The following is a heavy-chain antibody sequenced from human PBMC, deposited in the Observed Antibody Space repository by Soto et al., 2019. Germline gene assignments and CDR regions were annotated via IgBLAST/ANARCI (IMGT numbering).Heavy chain of an antibody. CDR1: GFTFSGSA. CDR2: IRSKANSYAT. V-gene: IGHV3-73*01. Sequence: EVQLVESGGGLVQPGGSLKLSCAASGFTFSGSAMHWVRQASGKGLEWVGRIRSKANSYATAYAASVKGRFTISRDDSKNTAYLKMNSLKTEDTAVYYCTRTVGGYFDWPPKNWFDPWGQGTLVTVSS. J-gene: IGHJ5*02. D-gene: IGHD3-9*01. CDR3: TRTVGGYFDWPPKNWFDP.